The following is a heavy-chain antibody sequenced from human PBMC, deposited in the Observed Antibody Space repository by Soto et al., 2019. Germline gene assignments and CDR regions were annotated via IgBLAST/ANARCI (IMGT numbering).Heavy chain of an antibody. CDR2: INPFDGSR. J-gene: IGHJ4*02. Sequence: ASVKVSCKASGYTFTGYYMHWVRQAPGQGLEWMGWINPFDGSRMFTQSFQGRVTFTRDTSTSTVYMELSSLRSEDTAVYYCARTPGGSSSFVDYWGQGTLVTVSS. CDR1: GYTFTGYY. CDR3: ARTPGGSSSFVDY. D-gene: IGHD6-6*01. V-gene: IGHV1-46*01.